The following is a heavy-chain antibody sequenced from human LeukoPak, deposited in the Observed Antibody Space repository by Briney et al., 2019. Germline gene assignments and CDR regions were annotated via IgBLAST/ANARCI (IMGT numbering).Heavy chain of an antibody. J-gene: IGHJ6*02. D-gene: IGHD4-23*01. V-gene: IGHV3-30*19. CDR2: ISYDGSNK. Sequence: GGSLRLSCAASGFTFSSYGMHWVRQAPGKGLEWVAVISYDGSNKYYADSVKGRFTISRDNSKNTLYLQMNSLRAEDTAVYYCARDREGGNSEYYGMDVWGQGTTVTVSS. CDR3: ARDREGGNSEYYGMDV. CDR1: GFTFSSYG.